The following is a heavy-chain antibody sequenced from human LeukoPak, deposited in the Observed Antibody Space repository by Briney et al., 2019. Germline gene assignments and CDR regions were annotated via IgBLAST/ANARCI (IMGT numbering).Heavy chain of an antibody. CDR2: ISYDGSNK. D-gene: IGHD5-24*01. V-gene: IGHV3-30-3*01. CDR1: GFTFSSYA. J-gene: IGHJ4*02. Sequence: GGSLRLSCAASGFTFSSYAMHWVRQAPGKGLEWVAVISYDGSNKYYADSVKGRFTISRDNSKNTLYLQMNSLRAEGTAVYYCARVSKMGSPFDYWGQGTLVTVSS. CDR3: ARVSKMGSPFDY.